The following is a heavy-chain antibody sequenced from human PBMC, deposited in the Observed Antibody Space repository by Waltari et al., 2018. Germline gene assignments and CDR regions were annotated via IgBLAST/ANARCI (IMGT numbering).Heavy chain of an antibody. CDR3: AKDYDFWSANWFDP. V-gene: IGHV3-23*01. Sequence: PGKGLELFSGITGSGENTTDADFVKGRLTISRDNVKTTLYLEMNSLRVEDTAIYYCAKDYDFWSANWFDPWGQGTQVTVSS. J-gene: IGHJ5*02. D-gene: IGHD3-3*01. CDR2: ITGSGENT.